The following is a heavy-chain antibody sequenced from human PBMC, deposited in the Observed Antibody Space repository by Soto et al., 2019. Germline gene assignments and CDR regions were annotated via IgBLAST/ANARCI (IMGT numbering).Heavy chain of an antibody. CDR3: VRTSVVHGMDV. J-gene: IGHJ6*02. Sequence: QVQLQESGPGLVKPSETLSLTCTVSGGSVSSGSYYWSWIRQPPGKGLEWIGYIYYSGSTNYNPSLKSRVTISVDTSKNQFSLKLSSVTAADTAVYYCVRTSVVHGMDVWGQGTTVTVSS. CDR2: IYYSGST. CDR1: GGSVSSGSYY. V-gene: IGHV4-61*01.